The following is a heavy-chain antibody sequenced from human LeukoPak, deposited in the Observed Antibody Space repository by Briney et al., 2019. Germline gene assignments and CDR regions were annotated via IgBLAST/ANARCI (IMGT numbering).Heavy chain of an antibody. CDR2: FDPEDGET. Sequence: GASVKVSCKVSGYTLTELSMHWVRQAPGKGLEWMGGFDPEDGETIYAQKFQGRVTMTEDTSTDTAYMELSSLRSEDTAVYYCTILTGYANWFDPWGQGTLVTVSS. J-gene: IGHJ5*02. CDR1: GYTLTELS. CDR3: TILTGYANWFDP. V-gene: IGHV1-24*01. D-gene: IGHD3-9*01.